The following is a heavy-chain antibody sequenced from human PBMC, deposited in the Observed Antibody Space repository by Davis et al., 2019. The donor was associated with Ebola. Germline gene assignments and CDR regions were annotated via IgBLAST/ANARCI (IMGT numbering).Heavy chain of an antibody. V-gene: IGHV1-3*01. CDR2: INAGNGNT. D-gene: IGHD2-8*01. J-gene: IGHJ6*02. CDR3: TRDCTNGVCHYGMDV. Sequence: ASVKVSCKASGYTFTSYAMHWVRQAPGQRLEWMGWINAGNGNTKYSQKFQGRVTITRDTSASTAYMELSSLRSEDTAVYYCTRDCTNGVCHYGMDVWGQGTTVTVSS. CDR1: GYTFTSYA.